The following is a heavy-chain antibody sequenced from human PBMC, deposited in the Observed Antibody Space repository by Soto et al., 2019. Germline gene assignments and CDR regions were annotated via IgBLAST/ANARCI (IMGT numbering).Heavy chain of an antibody. CDR1: GFTVSSNY. J-gene: IGHJ6*03. CDR2: IYSGGST. Sequence: GGSLRLSCAASGFTVSSNYMSWVRQAPGKGLEWVSVIYSGGSTYYADSVKGRFTISRDNSKNTLYLQMNSLRAEDTAVYYCARLHRATVTTGPHYYYYMDVWGKGTTVTVSS. D-gene: IGHD4-17*01. CDR3: ARLHRATVTTGPHYYYYMDV. V-gene: IGHV3-66*01.